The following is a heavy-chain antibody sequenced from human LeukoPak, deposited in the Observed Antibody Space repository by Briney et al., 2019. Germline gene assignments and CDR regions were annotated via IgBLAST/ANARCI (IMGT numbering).Heavy chain of an antibody. Sequence: PGGSLRLSCVASGFTFSSYWMHWVRQVPGQGLVWVSRINSDGYSINYADSVKGRFTISRDNAKNTLYLHMNSLRAEDTAVYYCATADSGSYYSGFDYWGQGTLVTVSS. CDR3: ATADSGSYYSGFDY. CDR1: GFTFSSYW. D-gene: IGHD1-26*01. V-gene: IGHV3-74*01. J-gene: IGHJ4*02. CDR2: INSDGYSI.